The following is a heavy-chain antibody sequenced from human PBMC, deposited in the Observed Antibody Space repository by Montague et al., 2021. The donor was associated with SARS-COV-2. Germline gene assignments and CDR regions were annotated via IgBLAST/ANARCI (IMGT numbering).Heavy chain of an antibody. J-gene: IGHJ4*02. CDR1: GGSISSSSYY. CDR3: ARPPGGLLWFGEFDY. CDR2: IYYSGST. Sequence: SETLSLTCTVSGGSISSSSYYWGWIRQPPGKGLEWIGSIYYSGSTYYNPSLKCRVTISVDTSKNQFSLKLSSVTAADTAVYYCARPPGGLLWFGEFDYWGQGTLVTVSS. V-gene: IGHV4-39*01. D-gene: IGHD3-10*01.